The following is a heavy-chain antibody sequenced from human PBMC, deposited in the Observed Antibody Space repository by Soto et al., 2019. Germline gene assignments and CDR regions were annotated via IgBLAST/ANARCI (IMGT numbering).Heavy chain of an antibody. V-gene: IGHV3-74*01. D-gene: IGHD3-9*01. Sequence: GSLRLSCAASGFTFSSYRMHWVRQAPGQGLVWVSRINSDGSSTSYADSVKGRFTISRDNAKNTLYLQMNSLRAEDTAVYYCARKGYFDWLLDSYYYYGMDVWGQVTTVTVSS. CDR2: INSDGSST. CDR3: ARKGYFDWLLDSYYYYGMDV. J-gene: IGHJ6*02. CDR1: GFTFSSYR.